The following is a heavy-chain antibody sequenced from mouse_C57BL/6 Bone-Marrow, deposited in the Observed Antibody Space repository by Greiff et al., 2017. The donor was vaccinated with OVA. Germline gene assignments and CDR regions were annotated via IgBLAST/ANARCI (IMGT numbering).Heavy chain of an antibody. CDR2: ISDGGSYT. CDR1: GFTFSSYA. V-gene: IGHV5-4*01. Sequence: EVKLMESGGGLVKPGGSLKLSCAASGFTFSSYAMSWVRQTPEKRLEWVATISDGGSYTYSPDNVKGRFTISRDNAKNNLYLQMSHLKSEDTAMYYCARDGYYGICYAMDYWGQGTSVTVSS. D-gene: IGHD2-3*01. J-gene: IGHJ4*01. CDR3: ARDGYYGICYAMDY.